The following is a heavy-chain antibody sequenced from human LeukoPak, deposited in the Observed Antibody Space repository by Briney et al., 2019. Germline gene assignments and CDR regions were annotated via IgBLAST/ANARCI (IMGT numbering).Heavy chain of an antibody. J-gene: IGHJ4*02. D-gene: IGHD6-13*01. CDR2: INWNGGST. Sequence: GGSLRLSCAASGFTFDDYGTSWVRQAPGKGLEWVSGINWNGGSTGYADSVKGRFTISRDNAKNSLYLQMNSLRAEDAALYYCARDVGSSWYEDYWGQGTLVTVSS. CDR1: GFTFDDYG. V-gene: IGHV3-20*04. CDR3: ARDVGSSWYEDY.